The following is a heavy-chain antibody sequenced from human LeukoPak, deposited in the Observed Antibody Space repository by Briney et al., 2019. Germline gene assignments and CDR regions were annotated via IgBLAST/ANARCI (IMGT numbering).Heavy chain of an antibody. J-gene: IGHJ4*02. CDR2: INHSGST. CDR3: ARGPGYSSFDY. CDR1: GGSFSGYY. V-gene: IGHV4-34*01. D-gene: IGHD5-18*01. Sequence: SETLSLTCAVYGGSFSGYYWSWIRQPPGKGLEWIGEINHSGSTNYSPSLKSRVTISVDTSKNQFSLKLSSVTAADTAVYYCARGPGYSSFDYWGQGTLVTVSS.